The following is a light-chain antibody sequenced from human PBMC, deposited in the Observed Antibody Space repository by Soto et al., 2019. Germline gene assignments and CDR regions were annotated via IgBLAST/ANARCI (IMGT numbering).Light chain of an antibody. CDR3: SSYTSSSTNVV. CDR1: SSDVGGYNY. J-gene: IGLJ2*01. V-gene: IGLV2-14*01. Sequence: QSVLTQPASVSGSPGQSITISCTETSSDVGGYNYVSWYQQHPGKAPKLMIYDVSNRPSGVSNRFSGSKSGNTASLTISGLQAEDEADYYCSSYTSSSTNVVFGGGTKLTVL. CDR2: DVS.